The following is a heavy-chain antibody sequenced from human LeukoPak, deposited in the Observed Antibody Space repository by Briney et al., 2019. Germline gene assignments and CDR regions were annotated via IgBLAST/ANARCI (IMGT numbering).Heavy chain of an antibody. V-gene: IGHV5-51*01. Sequence: GESLKISSMASVYSFTSYWIGWVRHMTAKGLEWRGIIYPGDSDTRYSPSFQGQVTISADKSISTAYLQWSSLKASDTAMYYCARLVTAGHLYYGMDVWGQGTTVTVSS. J-gene: IGHJ6*02. D-gene: IGHD6-13*01. CDR1: VYSFTSYW. CDR2: IYPGDSDT. CDR3: ARLVTAGHLYYGMDV.